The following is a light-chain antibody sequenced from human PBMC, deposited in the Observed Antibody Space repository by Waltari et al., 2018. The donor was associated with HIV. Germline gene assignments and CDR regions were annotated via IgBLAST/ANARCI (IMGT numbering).Light chain of an antibody. CDR2: DAT. Sequence: QTVVTQEPSLTVSPGGTVTLTCGSTTGTVTSDHHPYWFQQKPGQAPRSLVNDATEKHSWTPARFSPSFLGGKAALTLTAAQPEDEADYYCLLSYGSVRLFGGGTRLTV. V-gene: IGLV7-46*01. J-gene: IGLJ2*01. CDR1: TGTVTSDHH. CDR3: LLSYGSVRL.